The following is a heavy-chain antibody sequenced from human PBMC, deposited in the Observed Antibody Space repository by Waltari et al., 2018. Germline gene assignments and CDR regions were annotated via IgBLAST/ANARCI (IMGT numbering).Heavy chain of an antibody. V-gene: IGHV4-34*02. CDR1: GGSLSGYH. J-gene: IGHJ6*03. CDR3: ARVFGYYYYYMDV. Sequence: QVQRQRWGAGLLTPSEPLSLTCDLSGGSLSGYHWTLIRQPPGKGLEWIGESNDSGRTTYNPSLESRVTVSIDTANNQFSLRVRSVTAADTAVYYCARVFGYYYYYMDVWGKGTTVTISS. D-gene: IGHD3-3*01. CDR2: SNDSGRT.